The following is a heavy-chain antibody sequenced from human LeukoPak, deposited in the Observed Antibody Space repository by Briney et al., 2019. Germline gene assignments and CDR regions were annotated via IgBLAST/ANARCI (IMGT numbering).Heavy chain of an antibody. J-gene: IGHJ4*02. CDR1: GGSFSGYY. CDR2: INHSGST. Sequence: SETVSLTCAVYGGSFSGYYWSWIRDPRGKGLECIGEINHSGSTNYNPSLKSRVTISVDTSKNQFSLKLSSVCAADTAVYYCAGGRDSSSKGLGAYWGEGTLVTVSS. D-gene: IGHD5-18*01. V-gene: IGHV4-34*01. CDR3: AGGRDSSSKGLGAY.